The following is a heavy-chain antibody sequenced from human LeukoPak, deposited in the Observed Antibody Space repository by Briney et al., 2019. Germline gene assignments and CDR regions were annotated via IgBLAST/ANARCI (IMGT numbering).Heavy chain of an antibody. CDR2: INPNSGGT. V-gene: IGHV1-2*02. J-gene: IGHJ4*02. Sequence: ASVKVSCKASGYSFIGYYMHWVRQAPGQGLEWMGWINPNSGGTNYAQKFQGRVTMTRDASISTAYMEVSRLTSDDTAVFYCAREGSGYPYWGQGTLVTVSS. CDR1: GYSFIGYY. CDR3: AREGSGYPY. D-gene: IGHD5-12*01.